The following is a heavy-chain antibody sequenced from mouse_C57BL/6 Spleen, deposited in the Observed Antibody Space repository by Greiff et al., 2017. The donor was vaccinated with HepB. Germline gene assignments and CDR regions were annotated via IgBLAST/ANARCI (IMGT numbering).Heavy chain of an antibody. D-gene: IGHD2-2*01. CDR1: GYSFTDYN. Sequence: EVQLQESGPELVKPGASVKISCKASGYSFTDYNMNWVKQSNGKSLEWIGVINPNYGTTSYNQKFKGKATLTVDKSSSTAYMQLHSLKSEDSAVYYCARSTRVTGAYWGQGTLVTVSA. V-gene: IGHV1-39*01. J-gene: IGHJ3*01. CDR2: INPNYGTT. CDR3: ARSTRVTGAY.